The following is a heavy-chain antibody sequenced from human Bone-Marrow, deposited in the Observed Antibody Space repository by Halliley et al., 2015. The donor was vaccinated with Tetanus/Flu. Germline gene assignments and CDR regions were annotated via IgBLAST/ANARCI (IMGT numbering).Heavy chain of an antibody. CDR3: ARNPPETGWFDP. V-gene: IGHV1-8*01. CDR1: GYTFTSYD. J-gene: IGHJ5*02. CDR2: MNPNSGDT. Sequence: VQLVQSGAEVKKPGASVKVSCKASGYTFTSYDINWVRQATGQGLEWMGWMNPNSGDTGYAQKFQGRVTMTRDTSITTAYMELSGLISEDTAVYYCARNPPETGWFDPWGQGTLVTVSS.